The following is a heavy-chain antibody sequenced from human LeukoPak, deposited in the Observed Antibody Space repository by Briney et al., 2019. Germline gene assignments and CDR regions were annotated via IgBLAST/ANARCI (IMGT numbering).Heavy chain of an antibody. V-gene: IGHV1-2*06. Sequence: ASVKVSCKASGYTFTSYGISWVRQAPGQGLEWMGRINPNSGGTNYAQKFQGRVTMTRDTSISTAYMELSRLRSDDTAVYYCAREDGEVVIASFDYWGQGTLVTVSS. CDR3: AREDGEVVIASFDY. CDR1: GYTFTSYG. J-gene: IGHJ4*02. CDR2: INPNSGGT. D-gene: IGHD2-21*01.